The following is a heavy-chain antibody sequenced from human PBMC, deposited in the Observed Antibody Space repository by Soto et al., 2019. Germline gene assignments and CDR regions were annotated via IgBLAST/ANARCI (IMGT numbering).Heavy chain of an antibody. Sequence: SETLSLTRTVSNGSISNYYWTWIRQPPGKGLEWIGFVYYSRTTNYNPSLKSRVTMSVHTPKNQFSLKLRSVTPADTAIYYCARAPRDASPDYWDQGTLVTVSS. CDR2: VYYSRTT. V-gene: IGHV4-59*01. J-gene: IGHJ4*02. D-gene: IGHD2-2*01. CDR1: NGSISNYY. CDR3: ARAPRDASPDY.